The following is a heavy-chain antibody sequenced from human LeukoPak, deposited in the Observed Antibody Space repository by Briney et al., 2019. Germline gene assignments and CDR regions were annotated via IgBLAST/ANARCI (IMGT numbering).Heavy chain of an antibody. CDR1: GFTFSSYS. Sequence: GGSLRLSCAASGFTFSSYSMDWVRQAPGKGLEWVSAISGSGDSTYYADSVKGRFTISRDNSKNTVYLQMNSLRAEDTAVYYCAKVTYDYVWGSYETWGQGNLVTVSP. J-gene: IGHJ5*02. D-gene: IGHD3-16*01. CDR3: AKVTYDYVWGSYET. V-gene: IGHV3-23*01. CDR2: ISGSGDST.